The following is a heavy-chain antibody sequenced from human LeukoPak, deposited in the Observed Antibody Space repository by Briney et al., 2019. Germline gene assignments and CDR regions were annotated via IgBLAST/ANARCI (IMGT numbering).Heavy chain of an antibody. CDR3: ARHGPRGLRYFDWLLDY. Sequence: SETLSLTCAVSGYSISSGYYWGWIRPPPGKGLEWIGNIYYSDSTYYNPSLGGRATISVDTSKNQFSLKLTSVTAADTAVYYCARHGPRGLRYFDWLLDYWGQGTLVTVSS. J-gene: IGHJ4*02. CDR1: GYSISSGYY. D-gene: IGHD3-9*01. V-gene: IGHV4-38-2*01. CDR2: IYYSDST.